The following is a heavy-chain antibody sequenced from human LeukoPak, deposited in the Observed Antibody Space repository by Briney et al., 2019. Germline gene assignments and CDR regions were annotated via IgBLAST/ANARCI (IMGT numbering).Heavy chain of an antibody. V-gene: IGHV3-21*05. CDR2: LSSGHG. J-gene: IGHJ4*02. CDR3: VREYACGFDN. Sequence: GRSLRLSCAVSGFTFTTYSMNWVRHAPEKGLEWVAYLSSGHGLSADTVTGRFTIPRDNAKNSLYLQMNSLRAEDTAVYYCVREYACGFDNWGQGTLVGVSS. CDR1: GFTFTTYS. D-gene: IGHD2-2*01.